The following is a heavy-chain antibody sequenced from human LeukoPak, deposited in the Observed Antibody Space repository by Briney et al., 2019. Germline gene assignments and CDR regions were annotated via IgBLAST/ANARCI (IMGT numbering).Heavy chain of an antibody. CDR1: GGTFSSYA. Sequence: GSSVKVSCKASGGTFSSYAISWVRQAPGQGLEWMGGIIPIFGTANYAQKFQGRVTITADESTSTAYMELSSLRSEETAVYYCARDLGRGSSWYKWFEPWGQGTLVTVSS. D-gene: IGHD6-13*01. J-gene: IGHJ5*02. V-gene: IGHV1-69*01. CDR3: ARDLGRGSSWYKWFEP. CDR2: IIPIFGTA.